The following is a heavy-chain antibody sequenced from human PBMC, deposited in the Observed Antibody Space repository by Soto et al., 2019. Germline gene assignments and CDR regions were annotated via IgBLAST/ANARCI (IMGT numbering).Heavy chain of an antibody. V-gene: IGHV1-18*01. CDR1: GYTFSSYG. CDR3: FPRKGAMDF. CDR2: ISSYNGDT. J-gene: IGHJ6*01. Sequence: QVQLVQSGAEVKKPGASVKVSCKTSGYTFSSYGISWVRQAPGQGLEWMGWISSYNGDTNYAQKFQGRVTMNTYTTKSKAYMDLKSLRSYHTAKYYCFPRKGAMDFW.